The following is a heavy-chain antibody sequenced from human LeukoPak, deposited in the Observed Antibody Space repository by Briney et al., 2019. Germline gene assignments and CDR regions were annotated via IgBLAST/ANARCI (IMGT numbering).Heavy chain of an antibody. CDR2: ISSSSSYI. V-gene: IGHV3-21*01. D-gene: IGHD6-6*01. Sequence: GGSLRLSCAASGFTFSSYSMNWVRQAPGKGLGWVSSISSSSSYIYYADSVKGRFTISRDNAKNSLYLQMNSLRAEDTAVYYCARERSSSFKGWFDPWGQGTLVTASS. J-gene: IGHJ5*02. CDR3: ARERSSSFKGWFDP. CDR1: GFTFSSYS.